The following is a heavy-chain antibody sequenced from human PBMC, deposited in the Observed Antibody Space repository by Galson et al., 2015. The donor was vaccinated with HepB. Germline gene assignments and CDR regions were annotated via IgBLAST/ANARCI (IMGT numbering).Heavy chain of an antibody. CDR1: GSTFSTYA. J-gene: IGHJ4*02. CDR2: ISEIPGNT. D-gene: IGHD3-16*01. Sequence: SLRLSCAASGSTFSTYALTWVRQGPGKGLEWVSSISEIPGNTYYADSVKGRFTISRDNSKNILFLQMHSLRVEDTATYYCARVSTAAGGGCWGQGTLVTVST. CDR3: ARVSTAAGGGC. V-gene: IGHV3-23*01.